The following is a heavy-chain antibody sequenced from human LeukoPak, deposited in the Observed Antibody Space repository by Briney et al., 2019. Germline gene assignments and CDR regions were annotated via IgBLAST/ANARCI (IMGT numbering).Heavy chain of an antibody. D-gene: IGHD5-18*01. V-gene: IGHV1-2*02. CDR1: GYIFTHYY. CDR2: INPNGNAA. Sequence: AASVKVSCTTSGYIFTHYYIQWVRHAPGQGLEWMGWINPNGNAARYAQQFQGRVTMTTDTSIDTAYMELSSLTSDDTAVYYCAKAMDTSMVPDLNYWGQGTLVTVSS. J-gene: IGHJ4*02. CDR3: AKAMDTSMVPDLNY.